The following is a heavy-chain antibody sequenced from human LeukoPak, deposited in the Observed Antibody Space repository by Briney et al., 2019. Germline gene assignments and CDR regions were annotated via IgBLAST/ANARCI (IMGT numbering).Heavy chain of an antibody. CDR3: ARSGDYIKEGFDY. CDR1: GRSIRSGYY. V-gene: IGHV4-38-2*01. CDR2: IHQSGTT. D-gene: IGHD1-26*01. Sequence: PSETLSLTCVVSGRSIRSGYYWGWIRQSPGKGLEWIGSIHQSGTTYYNPSLKSRVTLSVDTSKNQFSLHMTSVTAADAALYFCARSGDYIKEGFDYWGQGIQVTVSS. J-gene: IGHJ4*02.